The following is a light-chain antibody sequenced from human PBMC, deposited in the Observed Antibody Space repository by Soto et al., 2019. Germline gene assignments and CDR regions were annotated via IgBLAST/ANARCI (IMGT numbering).Light chain of an antibody. CDR2: DAS. V-gene: IGKV1-5*01. CDR1: QSISSL. Sequence: DIQMTQSPSALSASVGDRVTITCRASQSISSLLAWYQHKPGKAPKLLIYDASSLKSGVPSRFSGSGSGTEFTLTISSLQPDDFATYYCQQYNSYRTFGQGTKVDIK. CDR3: QQYNSYRT. J-gene: IGKJ1*01.